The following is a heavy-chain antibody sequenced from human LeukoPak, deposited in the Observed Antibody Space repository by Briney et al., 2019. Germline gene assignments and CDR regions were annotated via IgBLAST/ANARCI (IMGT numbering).Heavy chain of an antibody. CDR2: ITHDGGNE. J-gene: IGHJ4*02. V-gene: IGHV3-30*03. D-gene: IGHD7-27*01. CDR3: ARSTGDESDY. Sequence: GSLRLSCAVSGFAFRNYGMHWVRQAPGKGLEWVAVITHDGGNEYYGDSVKGRFTISRDNSKNTLYLQMNSLRAEDTAVYYCARSTGDESDYWGQGTLVTVSS. CDR1: GFAFRNYG.